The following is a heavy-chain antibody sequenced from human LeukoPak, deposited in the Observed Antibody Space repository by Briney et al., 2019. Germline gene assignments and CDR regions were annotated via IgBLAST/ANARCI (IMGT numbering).Heavy chain of an antibody. D-gene: IGHD5-24*01. V-gene: IGHV3-23*01. J-gene: IGHJ6*03. CDR3: AKDNQMATIRDYYYYMDV. Sequence: PGGSLRLSCAASGFTFSSYAMSWVRQAPGKGLEWVSAISGSGGSTYYADSVKGWFTISRDDSKNTLYLQMNSLRAEDTAVYYCAKDNQMATIRDYYYYMDVWGKGTTVTVSS. CDR2: ISGSGGST. CDR1: GFTFSSYA.